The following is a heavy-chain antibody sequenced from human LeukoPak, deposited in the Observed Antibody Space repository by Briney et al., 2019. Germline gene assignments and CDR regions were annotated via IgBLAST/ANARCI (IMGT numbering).Heavy chain of an antibody. CDR1: GFTFSSYW. CDR3: ARGGGSAASGSQVRVDYMDV. Sequence: GGSLRLSCAASGFTFSSYWMHWVRQVPGKGLVWVSLIHSDGSTIIYADSVKGRFTLSRDNAKKTLYLQMDSLRVEDMAVYGARGGGSAASGSQVRVDYMDVWGKGTTVTVSS. V-gene: IGHV3-74*01. J-gene: IGHJ6*03. CDR2: IHSDGSTI. D-gene: IGHD3-10*01.